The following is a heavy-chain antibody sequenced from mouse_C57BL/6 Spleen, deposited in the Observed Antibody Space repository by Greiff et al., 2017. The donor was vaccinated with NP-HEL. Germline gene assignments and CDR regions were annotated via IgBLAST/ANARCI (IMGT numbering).Heavy chain of an antibody. D-gene: IGHD1-1*01. Sequence: VQLQQPGAELVKPGASVKLSCKASGYTFTSYWMHWVKQRPGQGLEWIGMIHPNSGSTNYNEKFKSKATLTVDKSSSTAYMQLSSLTSEDSAVYYCASPYYYGSSQGYFDVWGTGTTVTVSS. CDR2: IHPNSGST. CDR3: ASPYYYGSSQGYFDV. J-gene: IGHJ1*03. CDR1: GYTFTSYW. V-gene: IGHV1-64*01.